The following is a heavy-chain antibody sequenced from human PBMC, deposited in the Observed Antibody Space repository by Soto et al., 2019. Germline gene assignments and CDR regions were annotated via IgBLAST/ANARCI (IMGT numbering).Heavy chain of an antibody. CDR1: GGTFVSHV. CDR2: INPLSGIP. J-gene: IGHJ4*02. CDR3: ASPAGAATWCSHPHNLDH. V-gene: IGHV1-69*09. Sequence: QVQLVQSGAEVKKPESSVKVSCKTSGGTFVSHVISWVRQAPGQGPEWMGKINPLSGIPNYAQKFQDRVTFTADTASSTAYMELSSLRSDDTAVYYGASPAGAATWCSHPHNLDHWGQGTLVTVSS. D-gene: IGHD6-13*01.